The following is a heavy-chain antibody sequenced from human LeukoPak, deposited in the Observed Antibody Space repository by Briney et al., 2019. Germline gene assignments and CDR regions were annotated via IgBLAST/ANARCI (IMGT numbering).Heavy chain of an antibody. CDR2: INSGGST. V-gene: IGHV3-53*01. D-gene: IGHD6-13*01. CDR3: ARGLGSSTPERYFDY. J-gene: IGHJ4*02. Sequence: PGGSLRLSCAASGFTVSSNYMNWVRQAPGKGLEWVSIINSGGSTYYADSVKGRFTISRDNSKNTLYLQLNSLRAEDTAVYFCARGLGSSTPERYFDYWGQGTLVTVSS. CDR1: GFTVSSNY.